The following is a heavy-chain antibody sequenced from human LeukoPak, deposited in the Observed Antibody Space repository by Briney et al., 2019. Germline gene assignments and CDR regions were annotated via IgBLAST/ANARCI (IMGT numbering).Heavy chain of an antibody. J-gene: IGHJ6*02. CDR3: ARDRTNYYDSSGYHDYYGMDV. Sequence: QPGGSLRLSCAASGFTFSSYWMHWVRQAPGKGLVWVSRIHSDGSSTTYADSVKGRFTISRDNAKNTLYLQMNSLRAEDTAVYYCARDRTNYYDSSGYHDYYGMDVWGQGTTVTVSS. D-gene: IGHD3-22*01. CDR1: GFTFSSYW. CDR2: IHSDGSST. V-gene: IGHV3-74*01.